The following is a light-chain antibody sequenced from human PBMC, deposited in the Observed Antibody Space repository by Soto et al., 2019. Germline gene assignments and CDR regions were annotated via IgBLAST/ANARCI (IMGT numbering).Light chain of an antibody. CDR1: SSDVGGYNY. J-gene: IGLJ1*01. CDR2: EVS. V-gene: IGLV2-14*01. Sequence: QSALTQPASVSGSAGQSITISCTGTSSDVGGYNYVSWYQQHPGKAPKLMIYEVSNRPSGVSNRFSGSQSGNTASLTISGLQAEDEADYYCSSYTSSSTLAFGTGTKLTVL. CDR3: SSYTSSSTLA.